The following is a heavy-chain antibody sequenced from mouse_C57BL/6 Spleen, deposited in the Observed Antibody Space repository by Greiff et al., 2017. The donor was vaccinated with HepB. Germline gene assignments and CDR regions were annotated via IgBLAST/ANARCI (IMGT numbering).Heavy chain of an antibody. D-gene: IGHD2-12*01. CDR3: ARDQGFSFTPHYFDY. J-gene: IGHJ2*01. Sequence: EVKLVESGGGLVKPGGSLKLSCAASGFTFSSYAMSWVRQTPEKRLEWVATISDGGSYTYYPDNVKGRFTISRDNAKNNLYLQMSHLKSEDTAMYYCARDQGFSFTPHYFDYWGQGTTLTVSS. CDR1: GFTFSSYA. CDR2: ISDGGSYT. V-gene: IGHV5-4*01.